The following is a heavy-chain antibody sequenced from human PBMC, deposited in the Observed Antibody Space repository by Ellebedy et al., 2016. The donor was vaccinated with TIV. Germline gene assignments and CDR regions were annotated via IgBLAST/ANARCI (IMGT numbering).Heavy chain of an antibody. J-gene: IGHJ4*02. CDR2: ISWDGGST. Sequence: GESLKISCAASGFTFDDYTMHWVRQAPGKGLEWVSLISWDGGSTYYADSVKGRFTISRDNSKNSLYLQMNSLRTEDTALYYCAKDLLIAVAGNSGLEFDYWGQGTLVTVSS. D-gene: IGHD6-19*01. CDR3: AKDLLIAVAGNSGLEFDY. CDR1: GFTFDDYT. V-gene: IGHV3-43*01.